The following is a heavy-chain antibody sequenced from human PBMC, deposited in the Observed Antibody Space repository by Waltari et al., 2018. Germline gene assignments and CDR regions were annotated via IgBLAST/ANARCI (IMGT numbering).Heavy chain of an antibody. CDR3: ARLPVYSSGWQVDY. D-gene: IGHD6-19*01. V-gene: IGHV4-39*01. Sequence: QLQLQESGPGLVKPSETLSLTCSVSGVSISSRGFYWGWIRRPPGKGLEWIGIINYSGRSYYNPSLKSRVSISVDTSKSQFSLQLSSVTAADTAVYYCARLPVYSSGWQVDYWGQGSLVTVSS. J-gene: IGHJ4*02. CDR1: GVSISSRGFY. CDR2: INYSGRS.